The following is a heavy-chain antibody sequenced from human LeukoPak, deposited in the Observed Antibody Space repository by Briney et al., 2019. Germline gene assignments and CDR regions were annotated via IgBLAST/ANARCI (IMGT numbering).Heavy chain of an antibody. CDR3: ARTETYYGSGSYFDAFDI. CDR2: IYPGDSHT. V-gene: IGHV5-51*01. J-gene: IGHJ3*02. D-gene: IGHD3-10*01. CDR1: GYSFTSYW. Sequence: GESLKISCKGAGYSFTSYWIGWVRQMPGKGLEWMGVIYPGDSHTRYSPSFQGQVTISADKSISTAYLQWSSLKASDTAMYYCARTETYYGSGSYFDAFDIWGQGTMVTVSS.